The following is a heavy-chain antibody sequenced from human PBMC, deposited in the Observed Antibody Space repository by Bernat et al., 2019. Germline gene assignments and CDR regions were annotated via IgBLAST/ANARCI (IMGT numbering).Heavy chain of an antibody. CDR3: ARARIAAAESDY. V-gene: IGHV3-11*06. J-gene: IGHJ4*02. CDR2: ISSSSSYT. D-gene: IGHD6-13*01. Sequence: QVQLVESGGGLVKPGGSLRLSCAASGFTFSDYYMSWIRQAPGKGLEWVSYISSSSSYTNYADSVKGRFTISRDNAKNSLYLQMNSLRAEDTAVYYCARARIAAAESDYWGQGTLVTVSS. CDR1: GFTFSDYY.